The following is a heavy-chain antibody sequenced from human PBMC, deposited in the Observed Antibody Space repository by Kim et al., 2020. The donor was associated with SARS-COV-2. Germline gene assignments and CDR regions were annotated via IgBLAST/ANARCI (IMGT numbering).Heavy chain of an antibody. V-gene: IGHV4-59*13. Sequence: SETLSLTCTVSGGSISSYYWSWIRQPPGKGLEWIGYIYYSGSTNYNPSLKSRVTISVDTSKNQFSLKLSSVTAADTAVYYCARVRAHDFWSGPYGMDVWG. CDR3: ARVRAHDFWSGPYGMDV. D-gene: IGHD3-3*01. CDR1: GGSISSYY. J-gene: IGHJ6*01. CDR2: IYYSGST.